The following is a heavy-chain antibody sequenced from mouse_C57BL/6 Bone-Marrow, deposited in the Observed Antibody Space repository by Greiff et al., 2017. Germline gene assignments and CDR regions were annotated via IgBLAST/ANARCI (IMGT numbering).Heavy chain of an antibody. CDR2: IDPENGDT. CDR3: TYGYDWFAY. Sequence: VQLQQSGAELVRPGASVQLSCTASGFNIKDDYMHWVKQRPEQGLEWIGWIDPENGDTEYASKFQGKATITADTSSNTAYLQLSSLTSEDTAVYYCTYGYDWFAYWGQGTLVTVSA. V-gene: IGHV14-4*01. D-gene: IGHD2-2*01. CDR1: GFNIKDDY. J-gene: IGHJ3*01.